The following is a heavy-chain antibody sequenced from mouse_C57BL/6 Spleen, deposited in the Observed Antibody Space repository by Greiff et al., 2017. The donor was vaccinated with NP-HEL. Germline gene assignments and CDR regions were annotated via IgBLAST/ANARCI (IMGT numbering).Heavy chain of an antibody. D-gene: IGHD2-1*01. CDR1: GYTFTDYN. CDR2: INPNNGGT. Sequence: EVQLQQSGPELVKPGASVKMSCKASGYTFTDYNMHWVKQSHGKSLEWIGYINPNNGGTSYNQKFKGKATLTVNKSSSTAYMELRSLTSEDSAVYYCAREGYYGNPMDYWGQGTSVTVSS. CDR3: AREGYYGNPMDY. J-gene: IGHJ4*01. V-gene: IGHV1-22*01.